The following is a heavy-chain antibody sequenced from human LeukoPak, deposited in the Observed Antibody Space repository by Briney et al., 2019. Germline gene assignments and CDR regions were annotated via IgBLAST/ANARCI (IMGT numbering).Heavy chain of an antibody. D-gene: IGHD6-6*01. CDR3: ASSSARRLDC. CDR1: GGSFSGYY. J-gene: IGHJ4*02. Sequence: PSETLSLTCAVYGGSFSGYYWSGIRQPPGKGLEWIGEINHSGSTNYNPSLKSRVTISVDTSKNQFSPKLSSVTAADTAVYYCASSSARRLDCWGQGTLVTVSS. CDR2: INHSGST. V-gene: IGHV4-34*01.